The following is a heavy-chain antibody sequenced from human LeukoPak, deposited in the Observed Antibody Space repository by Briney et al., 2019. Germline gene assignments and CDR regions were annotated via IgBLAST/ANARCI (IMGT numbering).Heavy chain of an antibody. Sequence: SETLSLTCAVYGGSFSGYYWSWIRQPPGKGLEWIGEINHSGSTNYNPSLKSRVTISVDTSKNQFSLKLSSVTAADTAVYYCARAGSGWVNPYYYYMDVWGKGTTVTVSS. J-gene: IGHJ6*03. D-gene: IGHD6-19*01. CDR2: INHSGST. CDR1: GGSFSGYY. V-gene: IGHV4-34*01. CDR3: ARAGSGWVNPYYYYMDV.